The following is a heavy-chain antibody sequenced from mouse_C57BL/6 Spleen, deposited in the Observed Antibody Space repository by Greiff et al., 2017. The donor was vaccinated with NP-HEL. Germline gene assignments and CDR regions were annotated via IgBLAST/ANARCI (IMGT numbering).Heavy chain of an antibody. CDR1: GYTFPSYW. CDR3: ARLGSSPFAY. J-gene: IGHJ3*01. V-gene: IGHV1-69*01. D-gene: IGHD1-1*01. CDR2: IDPSDSYT. Sequence: QVQLQQPGAELVMPGASVKLSCKASGYTFPSYWMHWVKQRPGPGLEWIGEIDPSDSYTNYNQKFKGKSTLTVDKSSSTAYMQLSSLTSEDSAVYYCARLGSSPFAYWGQGTLVTVSA.